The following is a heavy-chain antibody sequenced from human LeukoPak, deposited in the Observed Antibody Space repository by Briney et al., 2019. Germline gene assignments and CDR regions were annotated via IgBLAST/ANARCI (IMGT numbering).Heavy chain of an antibody. D-gene: IGHD3-10*01. V-gene: IGHV3-30*04. CDR3: AKGVRGVINP. CDR1: GFTFKNYA. Sequence: GGSLRLSCAASGFTFKNYAMHWVRQAPGKGLEWVAVISYDGSNKYYTDSVKGRFTISRDNSKNTLYLQMNSLRAEDTAVYYCAKGVRGVINPWGQGTLVTVSS. CDR2: ISYDGSNK. J-gene: IGHJ4*02.